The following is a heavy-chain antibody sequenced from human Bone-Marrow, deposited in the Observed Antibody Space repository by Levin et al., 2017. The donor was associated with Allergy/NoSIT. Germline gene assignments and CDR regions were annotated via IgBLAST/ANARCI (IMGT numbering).Heavy chain of an antibody. V-gene: IGHV1-69*04. J-gene: IGHJ3*02. CDR3: ATRYYDILTGYPDDAFDI. D-gene: IGHD3-9*01. CDR2: IIPILGIA. CDR1: GGTFSSYA. Sequence: SVKVSCKASGGTFSSYAISWVRQAPGQGLEWMGRIIPILGIANYAQKFQGRVTITADKSTSTAYMELSSLRSEDTAVYYCATRYYDILTGYPDDAFDIWGQGTMVTVSS.